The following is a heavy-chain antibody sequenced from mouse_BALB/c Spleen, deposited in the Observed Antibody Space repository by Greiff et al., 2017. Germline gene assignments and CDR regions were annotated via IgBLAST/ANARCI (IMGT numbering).Heavy chain of an antibody. Sequence: VQLQQSGAELMKPGASVKISCKATGYTFSSYWIEWVKQRPGHGLEWIGEILPGSGSTNYNEKFKGKATFTADTSSNTAYMQLSSLTSEDSAVYYCARRTTAGYFDVWGAGTTVTVSS. CDR3: ARRTTAGYFDV. D-gene: IGHD1-2*01. CDR1: GYTFSSYW. J-gene: IGHJ1*01. CDR2: ILPGSGST. V-gene: IGHV1-9*01.